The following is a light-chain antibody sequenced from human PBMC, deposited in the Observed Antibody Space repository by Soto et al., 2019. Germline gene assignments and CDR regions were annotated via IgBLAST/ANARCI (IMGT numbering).Light chain of an antibody. CDR2: DVN. Sequence: QSALTQPASLSGSPGQAITISCTGTSSDVGRYKYVSWYQQHPGKAPKLVIYDVNNRPSGVSNRFSGSKSGNTASLTISGLQAEDEADYYCTSYTTYYSTPYVFGTGTKLTVL. V-gene: IGLV2-14*01. CDR1: SSDVGRYKY. CDR3: TSYTTYYSTPYV. J-gene: IGLJ1*01.